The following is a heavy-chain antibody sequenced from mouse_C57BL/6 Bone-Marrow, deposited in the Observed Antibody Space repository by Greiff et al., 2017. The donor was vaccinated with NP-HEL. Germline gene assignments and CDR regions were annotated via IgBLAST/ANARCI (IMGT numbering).Heavy chain of an antibody. V-gene: IGHV1-7*01. J-gene: IGHJ3*01. CDR1: GYTFTSYW. Sequence: QVQLQQSGAELAKPGASVKLSCKASGYTFTSYWMHWVKQRPGQGLEWIGYIYPSSGYTKYNQKFKDKATLTADKSSSTAYMQLSRLTYEDSEVYYCARFNAAWFAYWGQGTLVTVSA. CDR2: IYPSSGYT. CDR3: ARFNAAWFAY.